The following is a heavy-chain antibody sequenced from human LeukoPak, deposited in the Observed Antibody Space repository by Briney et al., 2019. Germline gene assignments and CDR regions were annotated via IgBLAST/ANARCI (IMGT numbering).Heavy chain of an antibody. D-gene: IGHD6-13*01. J-gene: IGHJ6*04. CDR1: GFTFSSYE. CDR2: ISSSGSTT. Sequence: GGSLRLSCAASGFTFSSYEMNWVRQAPGKGLEWVSYISSSGSTTYYADSVKGRFTISRDNAKNSLYLQMNSLRAEDTAAYYCARVPHGYSSSWYADYGMDVWGKGTTVTVSS. V-gene: IGHV3-48*03. CDR3: ARVPHGYSSSWYADYGMDV.